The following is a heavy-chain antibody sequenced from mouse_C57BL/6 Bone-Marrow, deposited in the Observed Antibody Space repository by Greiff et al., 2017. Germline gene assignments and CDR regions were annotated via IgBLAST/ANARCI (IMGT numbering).Heavy chain of an antibody. V-gene: IGHV1-55*01. CDR2: IYPGSGST. J-gene: IGHJ1*03. D-gene: IGHD2-14*01. CDR1: GYTFTSSW. Sequence: VQLQQPGAELVKPGASVKMSCKASGYTFTSSWITWVKQRPGQGLEWIGDIYPGSGSTNYNEKFKSKATLTVDTSSSTAYMQLSSLTSEDSAVYYGARPDYRNYWYAGVCCTGTTVTVSS. CDR3: ARPDYRNYWYAGV.